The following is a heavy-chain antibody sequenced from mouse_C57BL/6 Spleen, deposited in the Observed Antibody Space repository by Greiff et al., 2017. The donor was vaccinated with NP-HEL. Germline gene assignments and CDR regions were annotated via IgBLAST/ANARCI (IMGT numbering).Heavy chain of an antibody. J-gene: IGHJ4*01. D-gene: IGHD2-5*01. V-gene: IGHV5-17*01. CDR1: GFTFSDYG. Sequence: EVQGVESGGGLVKPGGSLKLSCAASGFTFSDYGMHWVRQAPEKGLEWVAYISSGSSTIYYADTVKGRITISRDNAKNTLFLQMTSLRAEDTAMYYCARRTYYSNLYYAMDYWGQGTSVTVSS. CDR2: ISSGSSTI. CDR3: ARRTYYSNLYYAMDY.